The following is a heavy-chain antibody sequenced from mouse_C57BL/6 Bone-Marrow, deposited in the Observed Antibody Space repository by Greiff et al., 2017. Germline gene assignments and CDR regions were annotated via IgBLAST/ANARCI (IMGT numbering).Heavy chain of an antibody. CDR2: IYPRSGNT. V-gene: IGHV1-81*01. Sequence: QVTLKESGAELARPGASVKLSCKASGYTFTSYGISWVKQRTGQGLEWIGEIYPRSGNTYYNEKFKGKATLTADKSSSTAYMELRSLTSEDSAVYFCASLRLRLAWFAYWGQGTLVTVSA. J-gene: IGHJ3*01. CDR3: ASLRLRLAWFAY. D-gene: IGHD2-4*01. CDR1: GYTFTSYG.